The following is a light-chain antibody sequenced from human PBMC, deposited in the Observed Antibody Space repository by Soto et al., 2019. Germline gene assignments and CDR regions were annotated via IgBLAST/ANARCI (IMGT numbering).Light chain of an antibody. Sequence: QSVLTQPPSVSGAPGQRVIISCTGSSSNIGAGYDVHWYQQLPGTAPKLLIYRNTNRPSGVTDRFSGSKSGTSASLALTGLQAEDEADYYCQSYDTSLRTSVFGGGTKVTVL. CDR2: RNT. V-gene: IGLV1-40*01. CDR1: SSNIGAGYD. CDR3: QSYDTSLRTSV. J-gene: IGLJ2*01.